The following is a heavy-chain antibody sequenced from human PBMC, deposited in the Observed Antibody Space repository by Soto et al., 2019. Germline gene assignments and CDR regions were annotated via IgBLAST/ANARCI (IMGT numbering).Heavy chain of an antibody. CDR2: INAGNGNT. D-gene: IGHD1-26*01. J-gene: IGHJ1*01. V-gene: IGHV1-3*01. CDR3: ARDVGATGE. CDR1: GYTFTSYD. Sequence: QVQLVQSGAEVKKPGASVKVSCKASGYTFTSYDMHWVRQAPGQRLEWMGWINAGNGNTNYSQKFQGRVTITRDTSASKAYMELSSLRAEDTAVYYCARDVGATGEWGQGTLVTVSS.